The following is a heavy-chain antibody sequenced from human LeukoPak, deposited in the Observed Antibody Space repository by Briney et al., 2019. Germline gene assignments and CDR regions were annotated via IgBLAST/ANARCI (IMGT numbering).Heavy chain of an antibody. CDR3: ARSPKVPTYLFDY. CDR1: GGSISSSSYY. Sequence: SETLSLTCTVSGGSISSSSYYWGWIRKPPGKGLEWFGRIYYSGRTYYNRSLKIQVTISVDTSKNQFSLKLRSVTAADRAVYYCARSPKVPTYLFDYWGQGTLVTVSS. J-gene: IGHJ4*02. CDR2: IYYSGRT. V-gene: IGHV4-39*01. D-gene: IGHD2-2*01.